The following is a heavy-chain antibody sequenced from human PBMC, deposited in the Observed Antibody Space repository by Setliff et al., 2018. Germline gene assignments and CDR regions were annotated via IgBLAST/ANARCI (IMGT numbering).Heavy chain of an antibody. CDR2: VNSDGSEK. CDR3: ARDPHFDS. V-gene: IGHV3-74*01. J-gene: IGHJ4*02. Sequence: GGSLRLSCAASGFTFVNYWMHWVRQAPGKGLVWVSRVNSDGSEKYYVDSVKGRFSISRDNAKNSLYLQMNSLRAEDTAVYYCARDPHFDSWGQGTLVTVSS. CDR1: GFTFVNYW.